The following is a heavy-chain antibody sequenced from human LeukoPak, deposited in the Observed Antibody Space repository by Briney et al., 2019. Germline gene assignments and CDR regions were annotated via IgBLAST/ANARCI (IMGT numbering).Heavy chain of an antibody. V-gene: IGHV3-33*01. D-gene: IGHD6-19*01. CDR1: GFTFSSYG. Sequence: GGSLRLSCAASGFTFSSYGMHWVRQAPREGLEWVAVIWYDGSNKYYADSVKGRFTISRDNSKNTLYLQMNSLRAEDTAVYYCARDPSTIAVAGLDYWGQGTLVTVSS. CDR2: IWYDGSNK. J-gene: IGHJ4*02. CDR3: ARDPSTIAVAGLDY.